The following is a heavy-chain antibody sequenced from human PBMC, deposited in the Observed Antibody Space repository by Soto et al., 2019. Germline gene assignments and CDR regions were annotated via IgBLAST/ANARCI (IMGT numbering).Heavy chain of an antibody. J-gene: IGHJ4*02. V-gene: IGHV1-69*02. Sequence: QVQLVQSGAEVKKPGSSVKVSCKASGGTFSSYTISWVRQAPGQGLEWMGRIIPILGIANYAQKFQGRVTITADKSTSTAYMELSSLRSEDTAVYYFASEGAEGAVGYCSGGSCQPDYWGQGTLVTVSS. D-gene: IGHD2-15*01. CDR1: GGTFSSYT. CDR3: ASEGAEGAVGYCSGGSCQPDY. CDR2: IIPILGIA.